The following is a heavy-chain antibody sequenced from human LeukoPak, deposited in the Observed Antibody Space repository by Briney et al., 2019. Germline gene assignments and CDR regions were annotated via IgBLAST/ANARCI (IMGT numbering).Heavy chain of an antibody. Sequence: PSETLSLTCTVSGGSISSSSYYWGWIRQPPGKGLEWIGSIYYSGSTYYNPSLKSRVTISVDTSKNQFSLKLSSVTAADTAVYYCARHGGVRSNWNYVFDYWGQGTLVTVSS. J-gene: IGHJ4*02. CDR2: IYYSGST. CDR3: ARHGGVRSNWNYVFDY. V-gene: IGHV4-39*01. D-gene: IGHD1-7*01. CDR1: GGSISSSSYY.